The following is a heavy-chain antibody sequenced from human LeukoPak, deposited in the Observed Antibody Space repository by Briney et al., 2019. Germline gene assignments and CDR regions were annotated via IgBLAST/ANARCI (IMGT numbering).Heavy chain of an antibody. V-gene: IGHV3-23*01. CDR2: ISGSGGST. CDR3: AKDRGGHSGYDY. CDR1: GFTFSSYA. D-gene: IGHD5-12*01. J-gene: IGHJ4*02. Sequence: GGSLRLSCAASGFTFSSYAMSWARQAPGKGLEWVSAISGSGGSTYYADSVKGRFTISRDNSKDTLYLQMNSLRAEDTAVYYCAKDRGGHSGYDYWGQGTLVTVSS.